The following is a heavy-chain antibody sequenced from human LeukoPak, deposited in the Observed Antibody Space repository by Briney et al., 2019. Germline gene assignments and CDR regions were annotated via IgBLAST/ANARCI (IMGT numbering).Heavy chain of an antibody. CDR2: ISYDGSNK. D-gene: IGHD3-16*02. Sequence: GGSLRLSCAASGFTFSSYGMHWVRQAPGKGLEWVAVISYDGSNKYYADSVKGRFTISRDNSKNTLYLQMNSLRAEDTAVYYCAKEPRLGELSSPFDYWGQGTLVTVSS. CDR3: AKEPRLGELSSPFDY. CDR1: GFTFSSYG. V-gene: IGHV3-30*18. J-gene: IGHJ4*02.